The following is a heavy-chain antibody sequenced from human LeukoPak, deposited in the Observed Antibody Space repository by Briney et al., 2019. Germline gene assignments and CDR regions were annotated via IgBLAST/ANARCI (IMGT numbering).Heavy chain of an antibody. D-gene: IGHD2-15*01. V-gene: IGHV4-4*07. CDR1: GGSISSYY. Sequence: SETLSLTCTVSGGSISSYYWSWIRQPAGKGLEWIGRIYTSGSTNYNPSLKSRVTISVDTSKNQFSLKLSSVTAADTAVYYCARTKLVVVAATSWFDPWGQGTLVTVSS. CDR3: ARTKLVVVAATSWFDP. J-gene: IGHJ5*02. CDR2: IYTSGST.